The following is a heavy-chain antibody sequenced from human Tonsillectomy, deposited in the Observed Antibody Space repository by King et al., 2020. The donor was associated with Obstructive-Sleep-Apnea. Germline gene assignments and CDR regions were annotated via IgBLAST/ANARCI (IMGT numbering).Heavy chain of an antibody. J-gene: IGHJ3*02. V-gene: IGHV4-30-4*01. CDR3: ARESIAVAPKKAFDI. CDR2: VYSTGST. Sequence: QLQESGPGLVQPSQTLSLTCTVSGDSISSYNYYWTWIRQHPGKGLEWIGYVYSTGSTYYNPSLKSRLTMSVDTSKNQFSLNLSSVTAADTAVYYCARESIAVAPKKAFDIWGQGTMVIVSS. D-gene: IGHD6-19*01. CDR1: GDSISSYNYY.